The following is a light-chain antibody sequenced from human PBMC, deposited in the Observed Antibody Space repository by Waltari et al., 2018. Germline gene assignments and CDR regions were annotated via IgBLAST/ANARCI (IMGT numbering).Light chain of an antibody. V-gene: IGKV1-39*01. J-gene: IGKJ2*01. CDR1: QTVSSD. CDR3: QQNYVTPFT. CDR2: SAS. Sequence: DIQMTHSPSSLSASVGATVTITCRASQTVSSDLHWYQQRPGKAPKLLIYSASTLQSGVPSRFSGRGSGTDFTLTISNLQPEDFATYFCQQNYVTPFTFGLGTKLEIK.